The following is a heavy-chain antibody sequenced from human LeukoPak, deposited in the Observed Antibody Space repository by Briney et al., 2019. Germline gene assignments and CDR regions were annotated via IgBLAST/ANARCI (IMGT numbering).Heavy chain of an antibody. CDR3: ASAYDFWSGYYPTDY. D-gene: IGHD3-3*01. Sequence: GGSLRLSCAASGFTFSSYAMHWVRQAPGKGLEWVSVIYSGGSTYYADSVKGRFTISRDNSKNTLYLQMNSLRAEDTAVYYCASAYDFWSGYYPTDYWGQGTLVTVSS. J-gene: IGHJ4*02. CDR1: GFTFSSYA. V-gene: IGHV3-66*02. CDR2: IYSGGST.